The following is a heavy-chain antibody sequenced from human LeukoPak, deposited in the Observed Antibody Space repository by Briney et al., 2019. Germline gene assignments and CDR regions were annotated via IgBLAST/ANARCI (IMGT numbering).Heavy chain of an antibody. J-gene: IGHJ4*02. CDR2: ISGSGGST. CDR1: GGTFSSYA. CDR3: ASLGAVLWELPKDY. Sequence: GASVKVPFKASGGTFSSYAISWVRQAPGKGLEWVSAISGSGGSTYYADSVKGRFTISRDNSKNTLYLQMNSLRAEDTAVYYCASLGAVLWELPKDYWGQGTLVTVSS. D-gene: IGHD1-26*01. V-gene: IGHV3-23*01.